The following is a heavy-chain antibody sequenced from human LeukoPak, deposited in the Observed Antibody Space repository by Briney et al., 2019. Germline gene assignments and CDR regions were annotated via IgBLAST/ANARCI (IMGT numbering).Heavy chain of an antibody. CDR2: INHSGST. CDR1: GVSFSGYY. Sequence: SETLSLTCAVYGVSFSGYYWSWIRQPPGKGLEWIGEINHSGSTNYNPSLKSRVTISVDTSKNQFSLKLSSVTAADTAVYYCARSPGATTPDYWGQGTPVTVSS. D-gene: IGHD1-26*01. J-gene: IGHJ4*02. CDR3: ARSPGATTPDY. V-gene: IGHV4-34*01.